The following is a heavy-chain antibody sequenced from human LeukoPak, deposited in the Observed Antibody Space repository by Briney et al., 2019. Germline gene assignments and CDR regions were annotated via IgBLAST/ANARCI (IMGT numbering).Heavy chain of an antibody. CDR1: GFTFDDYA. D-gene: IGHD1-14*01. Sequence: PGGSLRLSCAASGFTFDDYAMHWVRQAPGKGLEWVSGISWNSGSIGYADSVKGRFTISRDNAKNSLYLQMNSLRAEDTALYYCAKDIGNWNHRNYYYYYGMDVWGQGTTVTVSS. CDR3: AKDIGNWNHRNYYYYYGMDV. J-gene: IGHJ6*02. V-gene: IGHV3-9*01. CDR2: ISWNSGSI.